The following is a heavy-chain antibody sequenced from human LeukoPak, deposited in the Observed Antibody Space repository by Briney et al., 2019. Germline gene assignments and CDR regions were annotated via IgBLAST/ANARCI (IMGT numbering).Heavy chain of an antibody. D-gene: IGHD5-18*01. V-gene: IGHV4-59*01. CDR3: ARAGGGYSFDY. J-gene: IGHJ4*02. Sequence: PSETLSLTCTVSGGSISSYYWSWIRQPPGKGLEWIGYIYYSGSTNYNPSLKSRVTISVDTSKNQFFLKLTSVTAADTAVYYCARAGGGYSFDYWGQGTLVTVSS. CDR1: GGSISSYY. CDR2: IYYSGST.